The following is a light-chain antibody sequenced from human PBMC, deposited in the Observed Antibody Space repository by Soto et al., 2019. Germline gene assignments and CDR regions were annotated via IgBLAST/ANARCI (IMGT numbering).Light chain of an antibody. V-gene: IGKV3-15*01. CDR1: QSVSTN. Sequence: EIVMTQSPATLSLSPGDRATLSCTASQSVSTNLAWYQLKPGQAPRLLIYGASTRATGIPARFSGSGSGTEFALTISSLKSEDSAVYYRQQYNIWRTFGQGTKVDIK. CDR3: QQYNIWRT. J-gene: IGKJ1*01. CDR2: GAS.